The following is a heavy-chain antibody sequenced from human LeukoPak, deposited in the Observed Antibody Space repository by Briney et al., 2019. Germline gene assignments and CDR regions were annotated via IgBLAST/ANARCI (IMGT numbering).Heavy chain of an antibody. V-gene: IGHV3-23*01. J-gene: IGHJ4*02. D-gene: IGHD5-18*01. CDR3: AKVGVQEDTAMDFDY. Sequence: PGGSLRLSCAASGFTFSSYAMSWVRQAPGKGLEWVSAISGSGGSTYYADSVKGRFTISRDNSKNTLCLQMNSLRAEDTAVYYCAKVGVQEDTAMDFDYWGQGTLVTVSS. CDR1: GFTFSSYA. CDR2: ISGSGGST.